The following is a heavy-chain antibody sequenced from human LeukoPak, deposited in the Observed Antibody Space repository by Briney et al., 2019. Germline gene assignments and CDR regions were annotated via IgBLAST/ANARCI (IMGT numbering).Heavy chain of an antibody. V-gene: IGHV3-30*18. CDR2: ISYDGSNK. Sequence: GGSLRLSCAASGFTFSSYGMHWVRQAPGKGLEWVAVISYDGSNKYYADSVKGRFTTSRDNSKNALYLQMNSLRAEDTAVYYCAKASYYYDSSGYYFSYWGQGTLVTVSS. CDR1: GFTFSSYG. D-gene: IGHD3-22*01. CDR3: AKASYYYDSSGYYFSY. J-gene: IGHJ4*02.